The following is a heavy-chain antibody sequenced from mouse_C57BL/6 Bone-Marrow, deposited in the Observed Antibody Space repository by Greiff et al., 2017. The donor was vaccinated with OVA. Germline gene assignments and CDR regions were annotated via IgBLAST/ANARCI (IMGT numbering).Heavy chain of an antibody. J-gene: IGHJ1*03. V-gene: IGHV1-81*01. CDR3: ARGGRRRWYFDV. CDR2: IYPRSGNT. Sequence: VNVVESGAELARPGASVKLSCKASGYTFTSYGISWVKQRTGQGLEWIGEIYPRSGNTYYNEKFKGKATLTADKSSSTAYMELRSLTSEDSAVYFCARGGRRRWYFDVWGTGTTVTVSS. CDR1: GYTFTSYG.